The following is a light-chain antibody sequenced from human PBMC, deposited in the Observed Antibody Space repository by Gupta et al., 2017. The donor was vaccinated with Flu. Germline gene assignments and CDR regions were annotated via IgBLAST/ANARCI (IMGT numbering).Light chain of an antibody. CDR3: GTWDLSLSAGV. J-gene: IGLJ3*02. CDR1: GSNIGNNY. Sequence: GSNIGNNYVAWYQQLPGAAPELLIYENDKRPSGIPDRFSASKSGTTATLAITGLQPGDEADYYCGTWDLSLSAGVFGGGTTLTVL. CDR2: END. V-gene: IGLV1-51*01.